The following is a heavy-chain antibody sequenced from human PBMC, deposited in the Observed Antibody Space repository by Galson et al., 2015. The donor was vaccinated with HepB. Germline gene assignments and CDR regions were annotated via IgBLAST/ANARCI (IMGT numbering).Heavy chain of an antibody. CDR3: AKDIRRGSTSLGYYYYYGMDV. Sequence: SLRLSCAASGFTFDDYTMHWVRQAPGKGLEWVSLISRDGGSTYCADSVKGRFTISRDNSKNSLYLQMNSLRTEDTALYYCAKDIRRGSTSLGYYYYYGMDVWGQGTTVTVSS. J-gene: IGHJ6*02. CDR2: ISRDGGST. CDR1: GFTFDDYT. V-gene: IGHV3-43*01. D-gene: IGHD2-2*01.